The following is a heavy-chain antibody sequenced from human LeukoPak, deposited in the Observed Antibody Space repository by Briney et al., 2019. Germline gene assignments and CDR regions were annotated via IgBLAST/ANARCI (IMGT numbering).Heavy chain of an antibody. V-gene: IGHV3-7*01. CDR1: GFTFSNYW. CDR3: ARENYDTSGFFPSPEYFQH. Sequence: GGSLRLSCAASGFTFSNYWMTWVRQAPGKGLEWMANIRQDGSERYFVDSVKGRFTISRDNAKNSLYLQMNSLRAEDTAVYYCARENYDTSGFFPSPEYFQHWGQGTLVTVFS. D-gene: IGHD3-22*01. CDR2: IRQDGSER. J-gene: IGHJ1*01.